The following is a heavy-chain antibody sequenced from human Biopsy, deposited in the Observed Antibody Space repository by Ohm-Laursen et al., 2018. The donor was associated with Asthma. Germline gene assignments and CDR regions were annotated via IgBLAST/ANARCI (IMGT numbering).Heavy chain of an antibody. J-gene: IGHJ4*02. CDR3: ARKAGSCISRTCYSLDF. D-gene: IGHD2-2*01. CDR2: INSVFGTT. CDR1: GGTFNTYV. V-gene: IGHV1-69*13. Sequence: VKISCKSLGGTFNTYVIGWVRQAPGQGLEWMGGINSVFGTTTYPQKFQDRVTITADDSTSTVYMKLSSLRSGDTAVYYCARKAGSCISRTCYSLDFWGQGTLVTVSS.